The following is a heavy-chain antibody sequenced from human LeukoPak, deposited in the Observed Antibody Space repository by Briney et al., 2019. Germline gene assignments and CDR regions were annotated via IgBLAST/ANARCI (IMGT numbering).Heavy chain of an antibody. D-gene: IGHD3-10*01. Sequence: ASVKVSCKASGGTFISYAISWVRQAPGQGLEWMGGIIPIFGTANYAQKFQGRVTITADKSTSTAYMELSSLRSEDTAVYYCARGSLLWCGELLRYYGMDVWGKGTTVTVSS. CDR3: ARGSLLWCGELLRYYGMDV. CDR2: IIPIFGTA. CDR1: GGTFISYA. J-gene: IGHJ6*04. V-gene: IGHV1-69*06.